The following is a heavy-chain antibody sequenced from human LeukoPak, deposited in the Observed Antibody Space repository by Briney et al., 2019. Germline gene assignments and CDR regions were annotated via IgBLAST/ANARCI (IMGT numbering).Heavy chain of an antibody. Sequence: GGSLRLSCAASGFTFSTYAMSWVRLAPGKGLEWVSAIRDSGGGTYYADSVKGRFTITRDNSKNTLYLQMNSLRAEDTAVYYCAKEGFPYWYFDLWGRGTLVTVSS. J-gene: IGHJ2*01. V-gene: IGHV3-23*01. CDR3: AKEGFPYWYFDL. CDR2: IRDSGGGT. CDR1: GFTFSTYA.